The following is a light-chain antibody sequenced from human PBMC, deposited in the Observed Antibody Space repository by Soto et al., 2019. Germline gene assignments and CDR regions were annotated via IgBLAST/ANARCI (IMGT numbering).Light chain of an antibody. CDR1: SSNIGSNT. V-gene: IGLV1-44*01. J-gene: IGLJ1*01. CDR3: AAWDDSLNGYV. Sequence: QSVLTQPPSASGSPGHSVTLSCTGSSSNIGSNTVNWYQQLPGTAPKLLIYSNNQRPSGVPDRFSGSKSGTSASLAISGLQSEDEADYYCAAWDDSLNGYVFGTGTKVTVL. CDR2: SNN.